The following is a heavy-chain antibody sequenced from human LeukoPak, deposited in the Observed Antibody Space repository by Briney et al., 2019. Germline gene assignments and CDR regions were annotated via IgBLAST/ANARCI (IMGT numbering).Heavy chain of an antibody. CDR1: GFTFSSYS. J-gene: IGHJ4*02. Sequence: PGGSLRLSCAASGFTFSSYSMNWVRQAPGKGLEWVSSISSSSSYIYYADSVKGRFTISRDNAKNSLYLQMNSLRAEDTAVYYCARRTVVAATRVIDYWGQGTLVTASS. CDR3: ARRTVVAATRVIDY. V-gene: IGHV3-21*01. D-gene: IGHD2-15*01. CDR2: ISSSSSYI.